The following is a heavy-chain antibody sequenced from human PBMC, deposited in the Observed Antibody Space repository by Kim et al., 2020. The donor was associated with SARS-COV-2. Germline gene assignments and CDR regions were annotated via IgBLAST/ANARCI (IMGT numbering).Heavy chain of an antibody. J-gene: IGHJ4*02. V-gene: IGHV3-30*04. D-gene: IGHD3-10*01. Sequence: GGSLRLSCAASGFTFSSYAMHWVRQAPGKGLEWVAVISYDGSNKYYADSVKGRFTISRDNSKNTLYLQMNSLRAEDTAVYYCARGHYGSGRGYFDYWGQGTLVTVSS. CDR2: ISYDGSNK. CDR1: GFTFSSYA. CDR3: ARGHYGSGRGYFDY.